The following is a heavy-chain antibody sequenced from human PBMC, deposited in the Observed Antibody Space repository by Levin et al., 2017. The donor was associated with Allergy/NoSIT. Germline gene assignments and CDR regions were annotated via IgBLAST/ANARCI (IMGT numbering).Heavy chain of an antibody. V-gene: IGHV5-51*01. D-gene: IGHD6-6*01. Sequence: PGGSLRLSCQGSGYSFPNYWIGWVRQMPGKGLEWMGVIFPADYEIRYSPSFQGQVTISADKSISTAYLQWSSLQASDTAIYYCARRPARQGSSSSLFDYWGQGTLVTVSS. CDR2: IFPADYEI. CDR3: ARRPARQGSSSSLFDY. J-gene: IGHJ4*02. CDR1: GYSFPNYW.